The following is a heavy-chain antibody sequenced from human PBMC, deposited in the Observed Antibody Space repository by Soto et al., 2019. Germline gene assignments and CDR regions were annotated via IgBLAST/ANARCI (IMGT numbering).Heavy chain of an antibody. D-gene: IGHD6-19*01. V-gene: IGHV3-11*05. CDR1: GFNFSDYY. CDR3: ARDRELYVGSGWYGMDV. Sequence: QVQLVESGGGLVKPGGSLRLSCAGSGFNFSDYYMSWIRQAPGKGLEWVSYISSSSSYIDYADSVRGRLTISRDNAKNSLYLQMNSLRPEDTAVYYCARDRELYVGSGWYGMDVWGRGTTLTVSS. J-gene: IGHJ6*02. CDR2: ISSSSSYI.